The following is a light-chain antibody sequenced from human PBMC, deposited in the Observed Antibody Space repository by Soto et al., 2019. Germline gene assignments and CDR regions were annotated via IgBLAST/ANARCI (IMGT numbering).Light chain of an antibody. CDR3: QQTKSLPPT. CDR2: GAS. J-gene: IGKJ5*01. V-gene: IGKV1-12*01. CDR1: RGVSTW. Sequence: DIQITQSPSSVSASVGDRVTITCRASRGVSTWLGWYQQKPGRAPKLLIYGASNLENGVPSRFSGSGSGTDFTLTISSLQPEDFATYYCQQTKSLPPTLGQGTRLEIK.